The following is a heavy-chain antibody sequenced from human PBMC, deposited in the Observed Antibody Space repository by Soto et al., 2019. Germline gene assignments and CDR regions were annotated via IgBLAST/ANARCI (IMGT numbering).Heavy chain of an antibody. V-gene: IGHV1-69*06. D-gene: IGHD6-13*01. Sequence: QVQLVQSGAEVKKPGSSVKVSCKASGGTFSSYAISWVRQAPGQGLEWMGGIIPICGAANYAQNFHGRVTITADNSTSTAYMELSSMRSEDTAVYYCARGGGAASAKDDAFDIWGQGTMVTVSS. CDR2: IIPICGAA. J-gene: IGHJ3*02. CDR1: GGTFSSYA. CDR3: ARGGGAASAKDDAFDI.